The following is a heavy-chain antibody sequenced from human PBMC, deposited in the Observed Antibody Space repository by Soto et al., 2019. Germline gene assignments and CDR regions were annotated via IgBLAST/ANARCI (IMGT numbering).Heavy chain of an antibody. CDR3: TRADSPRADFDY. V-gene: IGHV4-59*01. CDR1: GGSISSYY. Sequence: QVQLQESGPGLVKASETLSLTCTVSGGSISSYYWSWIRQPPGKGLEWIGYIYYSGITNYNPSLKSRVTISVDTSKNQFSLELSSVTAADTAVYYCTRADSPRADFDYWGQGTLVTVSS. J-gene: IGHJ4*02. CDR2: IYYSGIT.